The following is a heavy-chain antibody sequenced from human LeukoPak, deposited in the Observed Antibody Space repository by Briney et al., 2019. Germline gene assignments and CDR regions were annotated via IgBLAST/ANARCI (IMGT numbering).Heavy chain of an antibody. D-gene: IGHD3-16*01. V-gene: IGHV4-31*03. CDR3: AKSLITFVGVYGMDV. J-gene: IGHJ6*02. Sequence: SETLSLTYTVSGGSISSGGYYWSWIRQHPGKGLEWIGYIYYTGSTYYNPSLKSRVTISVDTSKNQFSLKLSSVTAADTAVYYCAKSLITFVGVYGMDVWGQGTTVTVSS. CDR1: GGSISSGGYY. CDR2: IYYTGST.